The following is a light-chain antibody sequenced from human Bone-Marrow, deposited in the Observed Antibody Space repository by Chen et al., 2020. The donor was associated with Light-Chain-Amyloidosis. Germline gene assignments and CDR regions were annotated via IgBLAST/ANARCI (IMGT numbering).Light chain of an antibody. J-gene: IGLJ3*02. Sequence: SYVLTQPSSVSVAPGQTATIACGGNNIGSTSVHWYQQTPGQAPLLVVYDDSDRPSGIPERVSGSNSGKTATLHICRVEAEDEVDYYCQVWDRSSDRPVFGGGTKLTVL. V-gene: IGLV3-21*02. CDR2: DDS. CDR1: NIGSTS. CDR3: QVWDRSSDRPV.